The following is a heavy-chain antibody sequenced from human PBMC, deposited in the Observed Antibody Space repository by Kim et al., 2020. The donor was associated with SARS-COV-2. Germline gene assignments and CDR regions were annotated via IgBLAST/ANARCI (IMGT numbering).Heavy chain of an antibody. Sequence: SETLSLTCTVSGGPISSYYWSWIRQPPGKGLEWIGYIYYSGSTNYNPSLKSRVTISVDTSKNQFSLKLSSVTAADTAVYYCALDYGDNAYYYWGQGTLVT. D-gene: IGHD4-17*01. CDR3: ALDYGDNAYYY. J-gene: IGHJ4*02. CDR1: GGPISSYY. CDR2: IYYSGST. V-gene: IGHV4-59*13.